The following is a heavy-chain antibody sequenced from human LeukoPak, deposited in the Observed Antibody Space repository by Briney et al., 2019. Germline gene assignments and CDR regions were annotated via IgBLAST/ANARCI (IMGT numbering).Heavy chain of an antibody. D-gene: IGHD3-22*01. CDR3: ARGVLDYYDSSGYYYPGGYYFDY. V-gene: IGHV4-4*07. Sequence: SETLSLTCTVSGGSISSYYWSWIRQPAGKGLEWIGRIYTSGSTNYNPSLKSRVTMSVDTSKNRFSLKLSSVTAADTAVYYCARGVLDYYDSSGYYYPGGYYFDYWGQGTLVTVSS. J-gene: IGHJ4*02. CDR1: GGSISSYY. CDR2: IYTSGST.